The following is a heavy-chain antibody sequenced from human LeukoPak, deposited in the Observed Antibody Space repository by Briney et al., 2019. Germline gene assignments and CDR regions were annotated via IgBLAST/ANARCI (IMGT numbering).Heavy chain of an antibody. CDR3: AKGRYYYDSSGYYFDY. V-gene: IGHV3-23*01. J-gene: IGHJ4*02. Sequence: GGSLRLSCAASGFTFSSYDMSWVRQAPGKGLEWVSAISGSGGSTYYADSVKGRFTISRDNSKNTLYLQMNSLRAEDTAVYYCAKGRYYYDSSGYYFDYWGQGTLVTVSS. CDR2: ISGSGGST. CDR1: GFTFSSYD. D-gene: IGHD3-22*01.